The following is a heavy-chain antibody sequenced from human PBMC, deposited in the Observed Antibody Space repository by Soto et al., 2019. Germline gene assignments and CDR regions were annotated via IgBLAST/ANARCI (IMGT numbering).Heavy chain of an antibody. CDR1: GDSITSYY. J-gene: IGHJ4*02. Sequence: QAQLQESGPGLVKPSETLSLTCTVSGDSITSYYWSWIRQPPGEGLEWIGYVYYSAGTNYSPSLKSRVTISLDTSKSQFSLKVNSMTAADTAVYYCARGHGDYYFASWGQGILVTVSS. V-gene: IGHV4-59*01. CDR2: VYYSAGT. CDR3: ARGHGDYYFAS. D-gene: IGHD4-17*01.